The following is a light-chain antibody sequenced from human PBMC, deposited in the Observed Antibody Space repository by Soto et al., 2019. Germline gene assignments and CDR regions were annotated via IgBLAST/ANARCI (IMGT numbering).Light chain of an antibody. CDR2: DVT. J-gene: IGLJ1*01. CDR3: TSYTSTGTLYV. V-gene: IGLV2-14*01. Sequence: QSVLTQPASVSGSPGQPITISCTGNSSDVGGCNYVSWYQQHPGKAPKLLIYDVTNRPSGVSDRFSGSKSGNTASLTITGLQAEDEADYYCTSYTSTGTLYVFGTGTKVTVL. CDR1: SSDVGGCNY.